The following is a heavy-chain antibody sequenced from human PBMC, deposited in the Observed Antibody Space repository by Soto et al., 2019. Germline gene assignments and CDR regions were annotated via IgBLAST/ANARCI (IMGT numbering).Heavy chain of an antibody. V-gene: IGHV1-69*06. CDR2: LIPIYDAP. CDR1: GFTFNVYG. J-gene: IGHJ6*04. D-gene: IGHD3-10*02. Sequence: GASVKVSCKTSGFTFNVYGIHWVRQAPGQGLEWMGGLIPIYDAPYYAQKFQGRVTITADKSTTTVHLELNSLRSEDTAVYFCARVRDPHLDHYVLDVWGKGTTVTVSS. CDR3: ARVRDPHLDHYVLDV.